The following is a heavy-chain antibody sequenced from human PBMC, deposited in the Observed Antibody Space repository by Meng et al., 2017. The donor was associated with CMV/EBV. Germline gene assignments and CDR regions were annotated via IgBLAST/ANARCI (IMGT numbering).Heavy chain of an antibody. CDR2: INHSGST. V-gene: IGHV4-34*01. D-gene: IGHD3-10*01. Sequence: QGQLQQGGEGLLKPSETLCLTCAVYGGSFSGYYWSWIRQPPGKGLEWIGEINHSGSTNYNPPLKSRVAISVDTSKNQFSLKLSSVTAADTAVYYCARESMVRGEDWGQGTLVTVSS. J-gene: IGHJ4*02. CDR3: ARESMVRGED. CDR1: GGSFSGYY.